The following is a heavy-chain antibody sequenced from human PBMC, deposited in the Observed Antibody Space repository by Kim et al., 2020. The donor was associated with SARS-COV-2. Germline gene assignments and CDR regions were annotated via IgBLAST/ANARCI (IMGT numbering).Heavy chain of an antibody. V-gene: IGHV3-33*01. Sequence: GGSLRRSCAASGFNFSSYGMHWVRQAPGKGLEWVAVISYDGSNKYYADSVKGRFTISIDNSKNTLYLQMNSVKAEDTAVYYCASHLSCYYFVMDVWGQGTTVTVSS. J-gene: IGHJ6*02. CDR1: GFNFSSYG. CDR2: ISYDGSNK. CDR3: ASHLSCYYFVMDV.